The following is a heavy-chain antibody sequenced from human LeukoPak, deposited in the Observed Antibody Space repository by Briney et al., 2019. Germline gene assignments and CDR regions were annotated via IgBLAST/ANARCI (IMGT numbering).Heavy chain of an antibody. Sequence: ASVKVSCKASGYTFTGYYMHWVRQAPGQGFEWMGWINPNNGDTNYAQRFQGRVTMTRDTSITTAYMELSSLGSDDTALYYCARDLSVAAAEIDYWGQGTLVTVSS. CDR1: GYTFTGYY. CDR2: INPNNGDT. CDR3: ARDLSVAAAEIDY. J-gene: IGHJ4*02. D-gene: IGHD6-13*01. V-gene: IGHV1-2*02.